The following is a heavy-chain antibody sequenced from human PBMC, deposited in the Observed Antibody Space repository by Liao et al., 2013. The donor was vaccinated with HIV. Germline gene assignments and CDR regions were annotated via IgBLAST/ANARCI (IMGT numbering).Heavy chain of an antibody. CDR2: MSYGGST. CDR3: AREEGWLSDY. V-gene: IGHV4-39*07. J-gene: IGHJ4*02. Sequence: QLQLQESGPGLVKPSETLSLTCTVSGGSISSSDYYWGWIRQPPGKGLEWIASMSYGGSTYYNPSLKSRVTISVDTSKNQFSLKLSSVTAADTAVYYCAREEGWLSDYWGQGTLVTVSS. D-gene: IGHD5-12*01. CDR1: GGSISSSDYY.